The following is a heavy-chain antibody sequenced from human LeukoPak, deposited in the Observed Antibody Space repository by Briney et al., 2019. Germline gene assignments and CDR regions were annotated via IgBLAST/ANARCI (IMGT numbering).Heavy chain of an antibody. D-gene: IGHD3-10*01. V-gene: IGHV4-39*01. J-gene: IGHJ5*02. Sequence: KTSETLSLTCTVSGGSISSSSYYWGWIRQPPGKGLEWIGSIYYSGSTYYNPSLKSRVTISVDTSKNQFSLKLSSVTAADTAVYYCARGYYYGSGSYYNVFDPWGQGTLVTVSS. CDR2: IYYSGST. CDR1: GGSISSSSYY. CDR3: ARGYYYGSGSYYNVFDP.